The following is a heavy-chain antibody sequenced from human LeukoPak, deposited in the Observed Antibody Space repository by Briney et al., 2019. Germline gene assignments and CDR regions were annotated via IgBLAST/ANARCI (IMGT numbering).Heavy chain of an antibody. CDR1: GDGFTNYW. J-gene: IGHJ2*01. CDR3: ATLVVEGEYRYFDF. D-gene: IGHD1-26*01. CDR2: IYLDDSDT. Sequence: KRGESLKISCQGSGDGFTNYWIGWVRQKPGKSLECMGVIYLDDSDTRYSPSFQGQVTISADNSINTAYLQWSSLSASDTAIYYCATLVVEGEYRYFDFWGRGTLVTVSS. V-gene: IGHV5-51*01.